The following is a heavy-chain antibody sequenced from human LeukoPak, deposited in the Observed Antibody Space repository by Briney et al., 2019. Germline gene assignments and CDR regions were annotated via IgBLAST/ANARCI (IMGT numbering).Heavy chain of an antibody. Sequence: GGSLRLSCAASGFTFSTYVVNWVRQAPGKGLEWVSTISGSGGSTYYADSVKGRFTISRDNSKNTLYLQMSSLRVGDTAVYYCAKDRGRYYDSSGLSWGYFFAPGGRGTRVTVST. CDR1: GFTFSTYV. CDR2: ISGSGGST. V-gene: IGHV3-23*01. J-gene: IGHJ5*02. CDR3: AKDRGRYYDSSGLSWGYFFAP. D-gene: IGHD3-22*01.